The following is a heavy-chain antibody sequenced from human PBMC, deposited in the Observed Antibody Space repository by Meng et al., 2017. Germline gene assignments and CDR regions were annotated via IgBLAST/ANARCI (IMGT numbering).Heavy chain of an antibody. Sequence: SLKISCAASGFTFSSYWMHWVRQAPGKGLEWVSGISWNSGSIGYADSVKGRFTISRDNAKNSLYLQMNSLRAEDTALYYCAKSVSGSYYNGVGYWGQGTLVTVSS. CDR1: GFTFSSYW. D-gene: IGHD1-26*01. CDR2: ISWNSGSI. J-gene: IGHJ4*02. CDR3: AKSVSGSYYNGVGY. V-gene: IGHV3-9*01.